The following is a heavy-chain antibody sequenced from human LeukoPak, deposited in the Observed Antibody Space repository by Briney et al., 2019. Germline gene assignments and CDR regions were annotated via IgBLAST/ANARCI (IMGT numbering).Heavy chain of an antibody. D-gene: IGHD3-22*01. CDR1: GYTFTSYA. CDR2: INAGNGNT. V-gene: IGHV1-3*01. J-gene: IGHJ4*02. CDR3: AREGGDYYDSSGYYAHRVPFDY. Sequence: EASVKVSCKASGYTFTSYAMHWVRQAPGQRLEWMGWINAGNGNTKYSQKFQGRVTMTRDTSTSTVYMELSSLRSEDTAVYYCAREGGDYYDSSGYYAHRVPFDYWGQGTLVTVSS.